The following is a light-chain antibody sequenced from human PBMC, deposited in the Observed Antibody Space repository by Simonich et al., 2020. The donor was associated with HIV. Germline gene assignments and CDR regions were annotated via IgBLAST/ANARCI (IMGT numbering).Light chain of an antibody. V-gene: IGKV3-11*01. CDR1: QSVSSH. CDR3: QQRSDWPLT. J-gene: IGKJ4*01. Sequence: EIVLTQSPATLSLSPGERATLSCRARQSVSSHLGWYQQKPGQAPRLLIYDASNRSTGIPARFSGSGSGTDFTLSISSLEPEDFAVYYCQQRSDWPLTFGGGTKVEIK. CDR2: DAS.